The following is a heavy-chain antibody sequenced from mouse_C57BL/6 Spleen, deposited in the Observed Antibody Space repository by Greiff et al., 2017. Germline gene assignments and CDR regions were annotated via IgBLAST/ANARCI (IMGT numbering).Heavy chain of an antibody. V-gene: IGHV1-76*01. CDR3: EGLEDFDV. Sequence: VKLVESGAELVRPGASVKLSCKASGYTFTDYYINWVKQRPGQGLEWIARIYPGSGNTYYNEKFKGKATLTAEKSSSTAYMQLSSLTSEASAVYFCEGLEDFDVWGTGTTVTVSS. CDR2: IYPGSGNT. CDR1: GYTFTDYY. J-gene: IGHJ1*03.